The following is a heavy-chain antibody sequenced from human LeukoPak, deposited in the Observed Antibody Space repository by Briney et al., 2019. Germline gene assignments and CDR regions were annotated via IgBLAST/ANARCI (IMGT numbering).Heavy chain of an antibody. CDR2: ISSSSSTI. J-gene: IGHJ5*02. D-gene: IGHD3-3*01. CDR3: AREGNEQYYDFWSGYLNWFDP. V-gene: IGHV3-48*01. CDR1: GFIFSSYW. Sequence: GGSLRLSCAASGFIFSSYWMSWVRQAPGKGLEWVSYISSSSSTIYYADSVKGRFTISRDNAKNSLYLQMNSLRAEDTAVYYCAREGNEQYYDFWSGYLNWFDPWGQGTLVTVSS.